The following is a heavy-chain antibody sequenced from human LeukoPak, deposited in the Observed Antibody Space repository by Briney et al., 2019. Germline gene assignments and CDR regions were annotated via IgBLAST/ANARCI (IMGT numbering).Heavy chain of an antibody. CDR2: IYYSGST. Sequence: SETLSLTCTVSGGSISSGDYYWSWIRQPPGKGLEWIGYIYYSGSTYYNPSLKSRVTISVDTSKNQFSLKLSSVTAADTAVYYCARGQILTEFGYWGQGTLVTVSS. V-gene: IGHV4-30-4*01. CDR1: GGSISSGDYY. CDR3: ARGQILTEFGY. J-gene: IGHJ4*02. D-gene: IGHD3-9*01.